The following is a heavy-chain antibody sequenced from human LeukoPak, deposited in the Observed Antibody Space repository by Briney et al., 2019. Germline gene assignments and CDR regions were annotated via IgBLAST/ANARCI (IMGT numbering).Heavy chain of an antibody. CDR3: ARGSADDDDKWIDP. CDR1: GFTFSSYS. Sequence: GGSLRLSCAASGFTFSSYSMNWVRQAPGKGLEWVSSISSSSSYIYYADSVKGRFTISRDNAKNSLYLQMNSLRAEDTAVYYCARGSADDDDKWIDPWGQGTLVTVSS. V-gene: IGHV3-21*01. CDR2: ISSSSSYI. D-gene: IGHD1-1*01. J-gene: IGHJ5*02.